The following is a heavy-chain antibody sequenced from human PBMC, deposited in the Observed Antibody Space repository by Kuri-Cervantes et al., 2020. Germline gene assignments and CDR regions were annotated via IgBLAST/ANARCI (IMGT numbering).Heavy chain of an antibody. CDR3: ARDRGGQWELPHHDAFDI. CDR2: INSDGSST. J-gene: IGHJ3*02. V-gene: IGHV3-74*01. D-gene: IGHD1-26*01. CDR1: GFTFSSYW. Sequence: GGSLRLSCAASGFTFSSYWMHWVRQAPGKGLVWVSRINSDGSSTSYADSVKGRFTISRDNAKNTLYLQMNSLRAEDTAVYYCARDRGGQWELPHHDAFDIWGQGTMVTVSS.